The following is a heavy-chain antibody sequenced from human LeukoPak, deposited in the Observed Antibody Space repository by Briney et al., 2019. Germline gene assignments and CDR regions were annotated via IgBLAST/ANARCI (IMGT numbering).Heavy chain of an antibody. V-gene: IGHV3-30*03. J-gene: IGHJ4*02. CDR2: ISYDGSNK. Sequence: GSLRLSCAASGFTFSSYGMYWVRQAPGKGLEWVAVISYDGSNKNYPDSVKGRFTISRDNSKNTVDLQMNSLNTEDTGVYYCTTDLNVYCSTTTCDFDYWGQGTLVTVSS. CDR1: GFTFSSYG. D-gene: IGHD2-2*01. CDR3: TTDLNVYCSTTTCDFDY.